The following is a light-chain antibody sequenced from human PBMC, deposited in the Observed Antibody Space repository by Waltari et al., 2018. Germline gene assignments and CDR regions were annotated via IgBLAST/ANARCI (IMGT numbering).Light chain of an antibody. V-gene: IGLV2-23*02. CDR3: CSYAGLGIYV. CDR2: EFT. J-gene: IGLJ1*01. CDR1: SGYVGNYNL. Sequence: QSGLTPPAPVSGPPGQSTPTSCTGTSGYVGNYNLVSWYQQYPGKAPKLMVYEFTKPTSGVSDRFSGSKAGNTAYLTIYGRQSEDEADYYCCSYAGLGIYVFGTGTKVTVL.